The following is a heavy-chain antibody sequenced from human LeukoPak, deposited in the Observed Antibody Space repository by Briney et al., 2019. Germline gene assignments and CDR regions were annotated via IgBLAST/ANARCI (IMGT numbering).Heavy chain of an antibody. CDR1: GFTFSSYG. CDR3: ARLTQLARGRY. J-gene: IGHJ4*02. D-gene: IGHD6-6*01. Sequence: GGSLRLSCATSGFTFSSYGMSWVRQAPGKGLEWVANIKQDGSEKYYVDSVKGRFTVSRDNAENSLYLQMSGLRAEDTAVYYCARLTQLARGRYWGQGTLVPVSS. CDR2: IKQDGSEK. V-gene: IGHV3-7*03.